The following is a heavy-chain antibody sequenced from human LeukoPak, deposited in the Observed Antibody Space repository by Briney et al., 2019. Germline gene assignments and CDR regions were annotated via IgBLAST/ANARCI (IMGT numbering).Heavy chain of an antibody. V-gene: IGHV3-49*04. J-gene: IGHJ6*02. Sequence: GWSVTVSRTASGFSFIDHAFRWVRPAPGKGLEGVGCVKSKTCDETTEYAPSVKGRFTISRADSISIADLQMNSRKAEDTAVYYCSRGPKQEWIYYGMDVWGQGTTVIVSS. D-gene: IGHD2-2*03. CDR2: VKSKTCDETT. CDR1: GFSFIDHA. CDR3: SRGPKQEWIYYGMDV.